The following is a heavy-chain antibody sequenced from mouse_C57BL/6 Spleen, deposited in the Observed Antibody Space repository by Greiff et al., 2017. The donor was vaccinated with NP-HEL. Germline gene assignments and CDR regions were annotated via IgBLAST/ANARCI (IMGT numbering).Heavy chain of an antibody. CDR1: GYTFTSYW. Sequence: QVQLQQPGAELVMPGASVKLSCKASGYTFTSYWMHWVKQRPGQGLEWIGEIDPSDSYTNYNQKFKGKSTLTVDKSSSTAYMQLSSLTSEDSAVYYCARPDYGSSYGFDYWGQGTTLTVSS. V-gene: IGHV1-69*01. D-gene: IGHD1-1*01. CDR2: IDPSDSYT. J-gene: IGHJ2*01. CDR3: ARPDYGSSYGFDY.